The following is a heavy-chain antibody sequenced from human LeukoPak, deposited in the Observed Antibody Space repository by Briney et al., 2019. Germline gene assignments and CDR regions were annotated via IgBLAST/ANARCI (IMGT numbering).Heavy chain of an antibody. D-gene: IGHD4-17*01. V-gene: IGHV4-30-2*01. CDR3: ARDSGDYGNDAFDI. Sequence: PSETLSLTCAVSGGSISSGGYSWSWIRQPPGKGLEWIGYIYHSGSTYYNPSLKSRVTISVDRSKNQFSLKLSSVTAADTAVYYCARDSGDYGNDAFDIWGQGTMVTVSS. CDR2: IYHSGST. CDR1: GGSISSGGYS. J-gene: IGHJ3*02.